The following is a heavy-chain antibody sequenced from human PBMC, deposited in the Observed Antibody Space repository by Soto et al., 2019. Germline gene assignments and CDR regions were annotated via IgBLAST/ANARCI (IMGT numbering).Heavy chain of an antibody. D-gene: IGHD3-10*01. CDR3: AKTTYGSGSYYEYYYYYGMDV. J-gene: IGHJ6*02. CDR1: GFTFSSYG. V-gene: IGHV3-30*18. Sequence: GGSLRLSCAASGFTFSSYGMHWVRQAPGKGLEWVAVISYDGSNKYYADSVKGRFTISRDNTKNTLYLQMNSLRAEDTAVYYCAKTTYGSGSYYEYYYYYGMDVWGQGTTVTVSS. CDR2: ISYDGSNK.